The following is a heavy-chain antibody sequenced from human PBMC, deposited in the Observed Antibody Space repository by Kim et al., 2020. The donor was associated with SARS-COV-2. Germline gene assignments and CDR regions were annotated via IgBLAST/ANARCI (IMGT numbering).Heavy chain of an antibody. CDR2: IYYSGGS. J-gene: IGHJ4*02. CDR1: GGSISSRFYY. Sequence: SETLSLTCAVSGGSISSRFYYWGWIRPPPGMGLEWFVTIYYSGGSYYYPSLKSSVSISVSTSKYHLSLNLSTVTAADASLYYCSTPGRSRVFSYWGPG. D-gene: IGHD3-10*01. V-gene: IGHV4-39*02. CDR3: STPGRSRVFSY.